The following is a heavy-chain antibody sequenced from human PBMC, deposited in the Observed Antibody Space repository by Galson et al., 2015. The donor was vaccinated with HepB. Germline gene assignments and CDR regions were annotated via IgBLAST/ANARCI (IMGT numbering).Heavy chain of an antibody. V-gene: IGHV3-21*01. D-gene: IGHD3-22*01. CDR2: ISSSSSYI. Sequence: SLRLSCAASGFTFSSYSMNWVRQAPGKGLEWVSSISSSSSYIYYADSVKGRFTISRDNAKNSLYLQMNSLRAEDTAVYYCARADSSDWNFEYWGQGTLVTVSS. J-gene: IGHJ4*02. CDR1: GFTFSSYS. CDR3: ARADSSDWNFEY.